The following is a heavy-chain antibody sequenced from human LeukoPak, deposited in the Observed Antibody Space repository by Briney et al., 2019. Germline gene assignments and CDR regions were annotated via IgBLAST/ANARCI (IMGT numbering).Heavy chain of an antibody. J-gene: IGHJ6*02. V-gene: IGHV3-30*18. CDR2: ISYDGSNK. CDR3: AKELAARDMDV. D-gene: IGHD2-15*01. Sequence: GSLRLSCAASGFTFSSYGMHWVRQAPGKGLEWVAVISYDGSNKYYADSVKGRFTISRDNSKNTLYLQMNSLRAEDTAVYYCAKELAARDMDVWGQGTTVTVSS. CDR1: GFTFSSYG.